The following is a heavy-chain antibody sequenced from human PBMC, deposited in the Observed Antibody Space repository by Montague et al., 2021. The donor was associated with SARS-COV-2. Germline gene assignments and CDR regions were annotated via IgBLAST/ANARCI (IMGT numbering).Heavy chain of an antibody. V-gene: IGHV3-74*01. D-gene: IGHD4/OR15-4a*01. CDR2: INPDGDAT. CDR1: GFTFSIYW. CDR3: ARSNLHDYADY. Sequence: SLRLSCAASGFTFSIYWMYWIRQVPGKGLAWVSRINPDGDATTYADSVKGRFTISRDNSKNILYLQMNSLRGGDTAVYYCARSNLHDYADYWGRGNLVTVSS. J-gene: IGHJ4*02.